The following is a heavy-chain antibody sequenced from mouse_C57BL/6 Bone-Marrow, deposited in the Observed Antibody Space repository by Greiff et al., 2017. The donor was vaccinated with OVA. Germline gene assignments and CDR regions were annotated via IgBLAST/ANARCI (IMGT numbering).Heavy chain of an antibody. V-gene: IGHV1-14*01. Sequence: EVKLQQSGPELVKPGASVKMSCKASGYTFTSYVMHWVKQKPGQGLEWIGYIYPYNDGTKYNEKFKGKATLTSDKSSSTAYMELSSLTSEDSAVYYCARELENYYGSSYGYAMDYWGQGTSVTVSS. J-gene: IGHJ4*01. CDR3: ARELENYYGSSYGYAMDY. D-gene: IGHD1-1*01. CDR1: GYTFTSYV. CDR2: IYPYNDGT.